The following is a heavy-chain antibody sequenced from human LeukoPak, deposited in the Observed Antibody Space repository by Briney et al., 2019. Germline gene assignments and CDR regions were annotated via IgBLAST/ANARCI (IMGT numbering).Heavy chain of an antibody. D-gene: IGHD6-13*01. CDR2: INPNSGGT. CDR3: ASGEAAAIIYYFDY. J-gene: IGHJ4*02. Sequence: ASAKVSCKASGYTFTGYYMHWVRQAPGQGLEWMGWINPNSGGTNYAQKFQGRVTMTRDTSISTAYMELSRLRSDDTAVYYCASGEAAAIIYYFDYWGQGTLVTVSS. V-gene: IGHV1-2*02. CDR1: GYTFTGYY.